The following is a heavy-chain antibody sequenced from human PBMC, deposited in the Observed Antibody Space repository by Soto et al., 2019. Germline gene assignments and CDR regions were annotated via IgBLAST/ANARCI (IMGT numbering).Heavy chain of an antibody. CDR3: ARGPPFH. V-gene: IGHV4-30-2*01. D-gene: IGHD3-16*01. J-gene: IGHJ4*02. Sequence: SETLSLTCAVSGGSISSGCYSWSWIRQPPGKGLEWIGYIYHSGSTYYNTSLKSRVTISVARSKNQFSLKLSSVTAADTAEYYCARGPPFHWGQGTLVTVSS. CDR2: IYHSGST. CDR1: GGSISSGCYS.